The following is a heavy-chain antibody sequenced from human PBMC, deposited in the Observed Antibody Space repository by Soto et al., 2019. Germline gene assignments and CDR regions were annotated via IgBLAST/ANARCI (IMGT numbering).Heavy chain of an antibody. D-gene: IGHD3-9*01. CDR3: ARDHRRYFDLADAFDI. V-gene: IGHV3-48*03. CDR2: ISSSGSTI. J-gene: IGHJ3*02. Sequence: GGSLRLSCAASGFTFSSYEMNWVRQAPGKGLEWVSYISSSGSTIYYADSVKGRFTISRDNAKNSLYLQMNSLRAEDTAVYYCARDHRRYFDLADAFDIWGQGTMVTVSS. CDR1: GFTFSSYE.